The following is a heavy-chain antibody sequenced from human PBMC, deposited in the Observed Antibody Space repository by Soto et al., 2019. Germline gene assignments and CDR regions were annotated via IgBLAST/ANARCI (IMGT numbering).Heavy chain of an antibody. V-gene: IGHV3-23*01. J-gene: IGHJ6*02. CDR1: GFTFSSYA. CDR2: ISGSGGST. Sequence: GGSLRLSCAASGFTFSSYAMSWVRQAPGKGLEWVSAISGSGGSTYYADSVKGRFTISRDNSKNTLYLQMNSLRAEDTAVYYCATLDPPPYYYYGIDVWGQGTTVTVSS. CDR3: ATLDPPPYYYYGIDV.